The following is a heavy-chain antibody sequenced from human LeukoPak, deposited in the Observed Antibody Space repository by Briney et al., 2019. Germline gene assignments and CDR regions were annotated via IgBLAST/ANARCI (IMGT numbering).Heavy chain of an antibody. CDR1: GFPFSVYG. CDR2: ISDDARNE. CDR3: AKGVASSIWNATAV. Sequence: PGGSLRLSCAASGFPFSVYGMNCVRQAPGEGRECGTLISDDARNEDYADSVKGRFTISRDNSKNIRYLQMNSLRVEDTAVYYCAKGVASSIWNATAVWGQGTLVTASS. V-gene: IGHV3-30*18. J-gene: IGHJ4*02. D-gene: IGHD1-1*01.